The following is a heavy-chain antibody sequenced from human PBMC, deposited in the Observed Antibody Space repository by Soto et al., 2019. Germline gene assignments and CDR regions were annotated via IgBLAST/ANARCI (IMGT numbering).Heavy chain of an antibody. J-gene: IGHJ6*02. CDR1: GFTFDDYA. D-gene: IGHD1-26*01. CDR3: AKSVHSGYYYYGMDV. Sequence: EVQLVESGGGLVQPGGSLRLSCAASGFTFDDYAMHWVRQAPGKGLEWVSGISWNSGSIGYADSVKGRFTISRDNAKNSLYLQMNSLRAEDTALYYCAKSVHSGYYYYGMDVWGQGTTVTVSS. CDR2: ISWNSGSI. V-gene: IGHV3-9*01.